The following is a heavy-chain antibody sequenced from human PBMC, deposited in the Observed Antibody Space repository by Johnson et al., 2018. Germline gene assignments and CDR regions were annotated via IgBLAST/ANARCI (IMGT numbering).Heavy chain of an antibody. CDR2: IIPIFGTA. D-gene: IGHD3-10*01. V-gene: IGHV1-69*01. CDR3: ARELHQMTFGEGAFDI. J-gene: IGHJ3*02. Sequence: QVQLVQSGAEVKKPGSSVKVSCKASGGTFSSYAISWVRQAPGQGLEWMGGIIPIFGTANYAQKFQGRVTITADESTSTAYMELSSLRSEDTAVYYCARELHQMTFGEGAFDIWGQGTMVTVSS. CDR1: GGTFSSYA.